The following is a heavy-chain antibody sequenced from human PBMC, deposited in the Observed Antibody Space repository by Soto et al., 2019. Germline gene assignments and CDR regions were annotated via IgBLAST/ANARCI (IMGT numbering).Heavy chain of an antibody. V-gene: IGHV4-59*01. CDR1: ADSFGTFY. D-gene: IGHD5-18*01. Sequence: QVQLQESGPGLVRPSETLSLTCTVSADSFGTFYWSWIRQSPGRGLEWIGYIYSSGLTKYNPSFESQVTMSVDTSKKQVSLNLNSETAADTAVYYCARWSDGYTFFFDSWGQGTLVTVSS. CDR2: IYSSGLT. J-gene: IGHJ4*02. CDR3: ARWSDGYTFFFDS.